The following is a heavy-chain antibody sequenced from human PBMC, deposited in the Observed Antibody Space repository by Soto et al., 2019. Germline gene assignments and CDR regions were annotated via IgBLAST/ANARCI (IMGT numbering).Heavy chain of an antibody. D-gene: IGHD3-3*01. J-gene: IGHJ4*02. CDR3: ARGPPLITICGVVTKYFDY. Sequence: ASVKVSCKASGYTFTSYDINWVRQATGQGLEWMGWMNPNSGNTGYAQKFQGRVTMTRNTSISTAYMELSSLRSEDTAVYYCARGPPLITICGVVTKYFDYWGQGTLVTVSS. CDR1: GYTFTSYD. V-gene: IGHV1-8*01. CDR2: MNPNSGNT.